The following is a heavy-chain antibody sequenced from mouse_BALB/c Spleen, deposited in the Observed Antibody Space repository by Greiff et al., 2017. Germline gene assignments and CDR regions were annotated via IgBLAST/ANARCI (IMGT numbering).Heavy chain of an antibody. J-gene: IGHJ2*01. CDR2: ISSGGST. CDR3: ARGGYDDYFDY. V-gene: IGHV5-6-5*01. CDR1: GFTFSSYA. Sequence: EVHLVESGGGLVKPGGSLKLSCAASGFTFSSYAMSWVRQTPEKRLEWVASISSGGSTYYPDSVKGRFTISRDNARNILYLQMSSLRSEDTAMYYCARGGYDDYFDYWGQGTTLTVSS. D-gene: IGHD2-2*01.